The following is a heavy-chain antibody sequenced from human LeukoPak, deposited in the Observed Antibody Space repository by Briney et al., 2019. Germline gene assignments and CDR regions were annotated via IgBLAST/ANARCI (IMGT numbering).Heavy chain of an antibody. CDR2: IYHSGST. CDR3: ARGKSRGSHIDY. CDR1: GYSISSGYY. V-gene: IGHV4-38-2*02. D-gene: IGHD1-26*01. J-gene: IGHJ4*02. Sequence: SETLSLTCTVSGYSISSGYYWGWTRQPPGKGLEWIGSIYHSGSTYYNPSLKSRVTISVDTSKNQFSLKLRSVTAADTAVYYCARGKSRGSHIDYWGQGTLVTVSS.